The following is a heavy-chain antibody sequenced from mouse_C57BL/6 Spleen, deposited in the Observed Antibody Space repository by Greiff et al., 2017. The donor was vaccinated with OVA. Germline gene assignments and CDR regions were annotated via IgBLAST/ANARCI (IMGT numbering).Heavy chain of an antibody. CDR3: ARGGALYAMDY. V-gene: IGHV1-26*01. J-gene: IGHJ4*01. Sequence: EVQLQQSGPELVKPGASVKISCKASGYTFTDYYMNWVKQSHGKSLEWIGDINPNNGGTSYNQKFKGKATLTVDKSSSTAYMKLRSLTSEDSAVYYCARGGALYAMDYWGQGTSVTVSS. CDR1: GYTFTDYY. D-gene: IGHD1-3*01. CDR2: INPNNGGT.